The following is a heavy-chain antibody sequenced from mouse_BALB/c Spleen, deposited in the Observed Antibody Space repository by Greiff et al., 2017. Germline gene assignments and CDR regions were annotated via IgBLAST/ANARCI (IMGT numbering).Heavy chain of an antibody. J-gene: IGHJ2*01. V-gene: IGHV14-4*02. D-gene: IGHD2-1*01. CDR1: GFNIKDYY. CDR2: IDPENGDT. CDR3: AKVYYGNYGYYFDY. Sequence: EVMLVESGAELVRSGASVKLSCTASGFNIKDYYMHWVKQRPEQGLEWIGWIDPENGDTEYAPKFQGKATMTADTSSNTAYLQLSSLTSEDTAVYYCAKVYYGNYGYYFDYWGQGTTLTVSS.